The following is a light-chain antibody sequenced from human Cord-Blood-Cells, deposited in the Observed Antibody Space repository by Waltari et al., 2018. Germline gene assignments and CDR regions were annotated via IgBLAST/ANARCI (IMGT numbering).Light chain of an antibody. CDR3: QQGYSTPQA. Sequence: DIQMTQSPSSLSASVGDRVTITCRASQSISSYLNWYQQTPGKAPKLLIYAASSLQSGVPSRFSGSGSVTDFTLTISSLQPEDFATYYCQQGYSTPQAFGQGTKVEIK. J-gene: IGKJ1*01. V-gene: IGKV1-39*01. CDR2: AAS. CDR1: QSISSY.